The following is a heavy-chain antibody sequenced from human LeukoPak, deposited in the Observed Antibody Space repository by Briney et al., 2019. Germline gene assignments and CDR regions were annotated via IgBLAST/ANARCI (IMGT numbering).Heavy chain of an antibody. D-gene: IGHD6-19*01. J-gene: IGHJ4*02. V-gene: IGHV3-74*01. Sequence: GGPLRLSCAASGFTLRSHWMHWVRQAPGKGLVWVSCINSAGSSTSYADSVKGRFTISRDNAKNTLYLQINSLRAEDTAVYYCTRGGEYSSGPFDYWGQGTLVTVSS. CDR2: INSAGSST. CDR3: TRGGEYSSGPFDY. CDR1: GFTLRSHW.